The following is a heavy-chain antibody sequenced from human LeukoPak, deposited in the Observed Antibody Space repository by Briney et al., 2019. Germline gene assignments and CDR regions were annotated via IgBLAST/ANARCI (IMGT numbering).Heavy chain of an antibody. Sequence: KTSDTLSLTCTVSGGSISSYYWSWIRQPPGKGLEWIGYIYYSGSTSYNPSLKSRVTISVDTSKNQFSLKLSSVTAADTAVYYCARGATTAWFDPWGQGTLVTVSS. CDR1: GGSISSYY. D-gene: IGHD4-17*01. J-gene: IGHJ5*02. CDR3: ARGATTAWFDP. V-gene: IGHV4-59*01. CDR2: IYYSGST.